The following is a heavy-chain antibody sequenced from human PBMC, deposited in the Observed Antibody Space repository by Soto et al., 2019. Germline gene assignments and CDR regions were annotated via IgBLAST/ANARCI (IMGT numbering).Heavy chain of an antibody. CDR3: ARGGSRYYDFWSGYYAQYYFDY. V-gene: IGHV4-34*01. J-gene: IGHJ4*02. CDR2: INHSGST. CDR1: GGSFCGYY. Sequence: PSETLSLTCAVYGGSFCGYYWSWIRQPPGKGLEWIGEINHSGSTNYNPSLKSRVTISVDTSKNQFSLKLSSVTAADTAVYYCARGGSRYYDFWSGYYAQYYFDYWGQGTLVTVSS. D-gene: IGHD3-3*01.